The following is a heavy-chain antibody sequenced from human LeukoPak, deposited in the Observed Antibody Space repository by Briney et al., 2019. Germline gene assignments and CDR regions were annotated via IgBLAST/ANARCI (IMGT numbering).Heavy chain of an antibody. V-gene: IGHV4-59*01. Sequence: SETLPLTCTVSGGSISSYYWSWIRQPPGKGLEWIGYIYYSGSTNYNPSLKSRVTISVDTSKNQFSLKLSSVTAADTAVYYCARVPRPAYYYGSGSYYTNDAFDIWGQGTMVTVSS. CDR1: GGSISSYY. CDR2: IYYSGST. J-gene: IGHJ3*02. CDR3: ARVPRPAYYYGSGSYYTNDAFDI. D-gene: IGHD3-10*01.